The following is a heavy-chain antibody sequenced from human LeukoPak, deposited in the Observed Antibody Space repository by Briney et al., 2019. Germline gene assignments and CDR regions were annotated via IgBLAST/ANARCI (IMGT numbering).Heavy chain of an antibody. CDR1: GFTFDDYA. V-gene: IGHV3-9*01. Sequence: GGSLRLSCAASGFTFDDYAMHWVRQAPGKGLEWVSGISWNSGSIGYADSVKGRFTISRDNAKNSLYLQMNSLRAEDTAVYYCARDNDFWSGYYDYWGQGTLVTVSS. CDR3: ARDNDFWSGYYDY. J-gene: IGHJ4*02. D-gene: IGHD3-3*01. CDR2: ISWNSGSI.